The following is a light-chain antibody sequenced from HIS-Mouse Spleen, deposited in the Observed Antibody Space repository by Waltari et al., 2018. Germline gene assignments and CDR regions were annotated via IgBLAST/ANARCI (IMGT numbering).Light chain of an antibody. J-gene: IGLJ3*02. Sequence: QSVLTQPPSASGTPGQRVTIPCSGSSSNIGSNYVSWYQQLPGPAPKLPIYRNNQRPSGVPDRFSGSKSGTSASLAISGLRSEDEADYYCAAWDDSLSGPVFGGGTKLTVL. CDR3: AAWDDSLSGPV. CDR2: RNN. CDR1: SSNIGSNY. V-gene: IGLV1-47*01.